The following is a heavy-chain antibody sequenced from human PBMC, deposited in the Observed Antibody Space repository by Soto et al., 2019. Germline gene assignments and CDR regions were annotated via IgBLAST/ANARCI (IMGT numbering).Heavy chain of an antibody. Sequence: GGSLRLSCAASGFTFSSYAMSWVRQAPGKGLEWVSAISGSGGSTYYADSVKGRFTISRDNSKNTLYLQMNSLRAEDTAVYYCAGGIAASEEYYYYGMDVWGQGTTVTVSS. CDR1: GFTFSSYA. CDR3: AGGIAASEEYYYYGMDV. V-gene: IGHV3-23*01. D-gene: IGHD6-13*01. J-gene: IGHJ6*02. CDR2: ISGSGGST.